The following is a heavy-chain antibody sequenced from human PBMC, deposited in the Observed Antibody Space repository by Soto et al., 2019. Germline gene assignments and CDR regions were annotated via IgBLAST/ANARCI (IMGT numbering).Heavy chain of an antibody. J-gene: IGHJ5*02. Sequence: EVQLLESGGGLVQPGGSLRLSCAASGSTFSSYAMSWVRQAPGKGLEWVSAISGSGGSTYYADSVKGRFTISRDNSKNTLYLQMNSLRAEDTAVYYCAKHRNYDSSGYYYGENWFDPWGQGTLVTVSS. V-gene: IGHV3-23*01. D-gene: IGHD3-22*01. CDR2: ISGSGGST. CDR3: AKHRNYDSSGYYYGENWFDP. CDR1: GSTFSSYA.